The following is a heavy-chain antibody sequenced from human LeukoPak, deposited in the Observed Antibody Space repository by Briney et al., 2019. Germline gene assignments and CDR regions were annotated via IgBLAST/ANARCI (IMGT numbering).Heavy chain of an antibody. D-gene: IGHD5-24*01. Sequence: GGSLRLSCAASGFTFSSYGMHWVRQAPGKGLEWVAFIRYDGSNKYYADSVKGRFTISRDNSKNTLYLQMNSLRAEGTAVYYCAKDRMATITGYFDYWGQGTLVTVSS. CDR2: IRYDGSNK. CDR3: AKDRMATITGYFDY. V-gene: IGHV3-30*02. CDR1: GFTFSSYG. J-gene: IGHJ4*02.